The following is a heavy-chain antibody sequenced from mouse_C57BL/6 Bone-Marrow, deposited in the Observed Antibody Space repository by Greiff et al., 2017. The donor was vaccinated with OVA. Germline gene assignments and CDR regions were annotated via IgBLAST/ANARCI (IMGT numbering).Heavy chain of an antibody. CDR3: ARGETVVSSYYLDY. Sequence: QVQLKESGAELARPGASVKLSCKASGYTFTSYGISWVKQRTGQGLEWIGEIYPRSGNTYYNEKFKGKATLTADKSSSTAYMELRSLTSEDSAVYFCARGETVVSSYYLDYWGQGTTLTVSS. CDR1: GYTFTSYG. D-gene: IGHD1-1*01. CDR2: IYPRSGNT. J-gene: IGHJ2*01. V-gene: IGHV1-81*01.